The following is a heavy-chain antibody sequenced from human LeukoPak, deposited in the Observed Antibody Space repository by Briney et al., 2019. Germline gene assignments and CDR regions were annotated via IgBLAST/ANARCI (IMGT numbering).Heavy chain of an antibody. CDR2: ISWNSGSI. Sequence: GGSLRLSCAASGFTFDDYAMHWVRQAPGKGLKGFSGISWNSGSIGYADSVKGRFTISRDNAKNSLYLQMNSLRAEDTALYYCARVVAVAADNWLDPRGQGPLVSVS. CDR1: GFTFDDYA. D-gene: IGHD2-15*01. V-gene: IGHV3-9*01. CDR3: ARVVAVAADNWLDP. J-gene: IGHJ5*02.